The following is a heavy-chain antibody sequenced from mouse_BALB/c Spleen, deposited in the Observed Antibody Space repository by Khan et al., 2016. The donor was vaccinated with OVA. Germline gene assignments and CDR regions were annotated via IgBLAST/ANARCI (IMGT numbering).Heavy chain of an antibody. V-gene: IGHV3-2*02. D-gene: IGHD1-1*02. CDR2: ISYSGNT. Sequence: VQLKQSGPGLVKPSQSLSLTCTVTGYSITSDYAWNWIRQFPGNKLEWMGFISYSGNTKYNPSLKSRFSITRDTSKNQFFLPLNSVTTEDTATYYCARVYGGDFDYWGQGTSLTVSS. J-gene: IGHJ2*02. CDR3: ARVYGGDFDY. CDR1: GYSITSDYA.